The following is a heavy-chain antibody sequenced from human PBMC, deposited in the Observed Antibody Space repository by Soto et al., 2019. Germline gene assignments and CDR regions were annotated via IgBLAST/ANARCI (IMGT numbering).Heavy chain of an antibody. CDR3: ARDRDSTGVDP. Sequence: QVQLQESGPGLVKPSQTLSLTCTVSGGSINSGDYYWSWIRQPPGKGLEWIGYIYYSGSTYYNPSLKSRLTISIDTSKNQFSLKLSSVTAADTVVYYCARDRDSTGVDPWGQGTLVTVSS. D-gene: IGHD2-21*01. V-gene: IGHV4-30-4*01. J-gene: IGHJ5*02. CDR1: GGSINSGDYY. CDR2: IYYSGST.